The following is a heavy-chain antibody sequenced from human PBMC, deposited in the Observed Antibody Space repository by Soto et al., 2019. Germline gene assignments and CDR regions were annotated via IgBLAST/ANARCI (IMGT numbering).Heavy chain of an antibody. Sequence: ASVKVSCQVSGYTLTELSMQWVRQAPGKGLEWMGGFDPEDGETIYAQKFQGRVTMTEDTSTDTAYMELSSLRSEDTAVYYCATLVGATFAFDIWGQGTMVTVSS. CDR3: ATLVGATFAFDI. D-gene: IGHD1-26*01. J-gene: IGHJ3*02. V-gene: IGHV1-24*01. CDR1: GYTLTELS. CDR2: FDPEDGET.